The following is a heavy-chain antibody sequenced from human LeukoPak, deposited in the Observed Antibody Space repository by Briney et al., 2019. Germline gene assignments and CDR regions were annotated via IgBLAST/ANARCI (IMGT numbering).Heavy chain of an antibody. J-gene: IGHJ4*02. D-gene: IGHD3-3*01. CDR1: GGSFSGYY. CDR3: ARGDDFWSGYTFDY. Sequence: PSETLSLTCAVYGGSFSGYYWSWIRQPPGKGLEWIGEINHSGSNNYNPSLKSRVTISVDTSKNQFSLKLSSVTAADTAVYYCARGDDFWSGYTFDYWGQGTLVTVSS. CDR2: INHSGSN. V-gene: IGHV4-34*01.